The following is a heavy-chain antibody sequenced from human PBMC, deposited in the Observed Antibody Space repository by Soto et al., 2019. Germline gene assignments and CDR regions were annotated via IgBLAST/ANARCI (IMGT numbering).Heavy chain of an antibody. J-gene: IGHJ6*04. CDR2: IYYSGST. Sequence: SETLSLTCTVSGGSISSSSYYWGWIRQPPGKGLEWIGSIYYSGSTYYNPSLKSRVTISVDTSKNQFSLKLSSVTAADTAVYYCARHEPTTVTYYYYGMDVWGKGTTVTVSS. V-gene: IGHV4-39*01. CDR3: ARHEPTTVTYYYYGMDV. D-gene: IGHD4-17*01. CDR1: GGSISSSSYY.